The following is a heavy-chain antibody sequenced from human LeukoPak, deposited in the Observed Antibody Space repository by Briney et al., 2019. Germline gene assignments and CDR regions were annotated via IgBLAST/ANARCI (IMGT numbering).Heavy chain of an antibody. CDR3: TRDSDSSRYTIDY. J-gene: IGHJ4*02. CDR2: INSDGSST. CDR1: GFTFSNYW. V-gene: IGHV3-74*01. Sequence: PGGSLRLSCAASGFTFSNYWMHWVRQAPGKGLVWVSRINSDGSSTSHADSVKGRFTISRGNAKNTLYLQMNSLRAEDTAVYYCTRDSDSSRYTIDYWGQGALVTVSS. D-gene: IGHD3-22*01.